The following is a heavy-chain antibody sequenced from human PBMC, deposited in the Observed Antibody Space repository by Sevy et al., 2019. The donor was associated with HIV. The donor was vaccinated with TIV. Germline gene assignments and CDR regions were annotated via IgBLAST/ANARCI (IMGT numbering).Heavy chain of an antibody. V-gene: IGHV3-23*01. CDR2: IFRSGGVT. D-gene: IGHD3-22*01. CDR1: GFTFSNYA. CDR3: AGGRYDSSGSFDAFDI. Sequence: GGSLRLSCAASGFTFSNYAMNWVRQAPGKGLEWVSTIFRSGGVTYDADSVKGRCTISRDNFKNTLNLQMHSLRAEDTAVYYCAGGRYDSSGSFDAFDIWGQGTMVTVSS. J-gene: IGHJ3*02.